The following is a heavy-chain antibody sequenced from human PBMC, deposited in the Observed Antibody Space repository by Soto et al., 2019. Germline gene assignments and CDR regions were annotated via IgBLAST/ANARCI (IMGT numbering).Heavy chain of an antibody. V-gene: IGHV4-39*02. CDR1: GCSISSSSYY. J-gene: IGHJ6*02. D-gene: IGHD6-13*01. CDR2: FYYSGST. CDR3: ARDGGSSWYLAPGPWLENYYYYGRDV. Sequence: SETLSLTCTVSGCSISSSSYYWGWIRQPPGKGLEWIGSFYYSGSTYYNPSLKSRVTISVDTSKNQFSLKLSSVTAADTAVYYCARDGGSSWYLAPGPWLENYYYYGRDVWGQGTTVTVS.